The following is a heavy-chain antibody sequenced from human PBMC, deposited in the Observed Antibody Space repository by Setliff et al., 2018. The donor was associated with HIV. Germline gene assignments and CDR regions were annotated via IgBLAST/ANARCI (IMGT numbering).Heavy chain of an antibody. V-gene: IGHV1-46*01. CDR3: AKDLFRTPTYDSSAYWSYFES. J-gene: IGHJ4*02. D-gene: IGHD3-22*01. CDR2: INPGSGTT. CDR1: GYTFTNFF. Sequence: PSVKVSCKASGYTFTNFFLHWVRQAPGQGPEWMGMINPGSGTTTYAQNFQGRVTMTRDTSTSTVYLELRSPRSEDTAVYYCAKDLFRTPTYDSSAYWSYFESWGQGTLVTVSS.